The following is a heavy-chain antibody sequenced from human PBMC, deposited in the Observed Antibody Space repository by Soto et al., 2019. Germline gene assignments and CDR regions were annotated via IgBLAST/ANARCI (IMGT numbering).Heavy chain of an antibody. D-gene: IGHD5-18*01. V-gene: IGHV3-21*01. CDR2: ISSSSSYI. Sequence: PGGSLRLSCAASGSTFSSYSMNWVRQAPGKGLEWVSSISSSSSYIYYADSVKGRFTISRDNAKNSLYLQMNSLRAEDTAVYYCASYSYGSPYYFDYWGQGTPVTVYS. CDR3: ASYSYGSPYYFDY. CDR1: GSTFSSYS. J-gene: IGHJ4*02.